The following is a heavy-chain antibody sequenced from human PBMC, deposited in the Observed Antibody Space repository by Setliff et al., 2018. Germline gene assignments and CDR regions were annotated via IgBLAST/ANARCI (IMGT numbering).Heavy chain of an antibody. Sequence: ASVKVSCKASGYTFTSYGISWVRQAPGQGLEWMGWISAYNGNTNYAQKLQGRVTMTTDTSTSTAYMELRSLRSDDTAVYYCARDVITFGGVIVYFDYWGQGTLFTVSS. V-gene: IGHV1-18*01. CDR1: GYTFTSYG. CDR3: ARDVITFGGVIVYFDY. D-gene: IGHD3-16*02. CDR2: ISAYNGNT. J-gene: IGHJ4*02.